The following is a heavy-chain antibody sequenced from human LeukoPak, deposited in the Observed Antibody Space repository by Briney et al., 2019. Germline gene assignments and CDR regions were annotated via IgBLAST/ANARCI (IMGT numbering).Heavy chain of an antibody. CDR1: GGSFSGYY. CDR3: ARGHGTGFYYYYGMDV. D-gene: IGHD3/OR15-3a*01. Sequence: KPSETLSLTCAVYGGSFSGYYWSWIRQPPGKGLEWIGEINHSGSTNYNPSLKSRVTISVDTSKNQFSLKLSSVTAADTAVCYCARGHGTGFYYYYGMDVWGQGTTVTVSS. CDR2: INHSGST. V-gene: IGHV4-34*01. J-gene: IGHJ6*02.